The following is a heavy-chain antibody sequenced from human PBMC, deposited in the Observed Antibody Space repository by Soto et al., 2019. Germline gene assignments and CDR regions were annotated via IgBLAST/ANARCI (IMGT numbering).Heavy chain of an antibody. CDR2: IKQDGGEK. CDR1: GFTFSSYW. J-gene: IGHJ4*02. CDR3: ANRGLATPRKYFGY. V-gene: IGHV3-7*03. Sequence: GGSLRLSCAASGFTFSSYWMSWVRQAPGKGLEWVANIKQDGGEKYYVDSVKGRFTISRDNAKNSLYLQMNSLRAEDTAVYYCANRGLATPRKYFGYWGQGTLVTVSS. D-gene: IGHD2-15*01.